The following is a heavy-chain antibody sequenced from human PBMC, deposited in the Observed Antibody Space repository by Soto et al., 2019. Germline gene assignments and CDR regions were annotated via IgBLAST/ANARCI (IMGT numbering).Heavy chain of an antibody. Sequence: PSETLSLTCTVSGGSISSSSYYWGWIRQPPGKGLEWIGSISSSGSTYYKPSLKSRVTISVDTSKNQFSLKLSSVTAADTAVYYCARVFSDSSSFFDPWGQGTLVTVS. J-gene: IGHJ5*02. V-gene: IGHV4-39*07. CDR3: ARVFSDSSSFFDP. CDR2: ISSSGST. D-gene: IGHD6-13*01. CDR1: GGSISSSSYY.